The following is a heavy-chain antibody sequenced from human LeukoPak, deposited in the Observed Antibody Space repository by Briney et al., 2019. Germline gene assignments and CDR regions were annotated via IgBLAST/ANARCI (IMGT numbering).Heavy chain of an antibody. D-gene: IGHD4-17*01. CDR1: GFSFSSSW. V-gene: IGHV3-74*01. CDR2: IKSDGTNA. J-gene: IGHJ4*02. Sequence: PGGSLRLSCAASGFSFSSSWMHWVRQGPGKGLVWVSRIKSDGTNAYYADSVKGRFTISRDNARNTLYLQMNSLRAEDTAVYYCAKGQTVTTRVDYWGQGTLVTVSS. CDR3: AKGQTVTTRVDY.